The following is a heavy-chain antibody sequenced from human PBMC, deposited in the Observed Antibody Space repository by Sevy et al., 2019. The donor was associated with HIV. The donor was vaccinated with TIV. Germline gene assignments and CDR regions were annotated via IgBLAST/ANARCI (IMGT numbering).Heavy chain of an antibody. V-gene: IGHV3-30*18. CDR3: AKESGSYCDLWSGHDAFDI. CDR1: GFNFSSYG. Sequence: GGSLRLSCAASGFNFSSYGMHWVRQAPGKGLEWVAVISYAGSSKYYADSVKGRFTISRDNSKNTLYLQINSLRAEDTAVYYCAKESGSYCDLWSGHDAFDIWGQGTMVTVSS. D-gene: IGHD3-3*01. J-gene: IGHJ3*02. CDR2: ISYAGSSK.